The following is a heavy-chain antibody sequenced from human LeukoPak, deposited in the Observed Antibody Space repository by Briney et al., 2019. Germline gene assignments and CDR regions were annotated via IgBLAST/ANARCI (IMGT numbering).Heavy chain of an antibody. D-gene: IGHD3-10*01. Sequence: SGPTLVKPTETLTLTYSFTGFSLPTTGVGVGWVRQPPGKATEWLALMYLDVDNRIRPSLSSRLPFTKDTSKSQLVLTMTHRDPAETRTYYCANTLSMLRGVPKGAFDGWGQGRMVTVSS. CDR3: ANTLSMLRGVPKGAFDG. CDR1: GFSLPTTGVG. J-gene: IGHJ3*01. V-gene: IGHV2-5*02. CDR2: MYLDVDN.